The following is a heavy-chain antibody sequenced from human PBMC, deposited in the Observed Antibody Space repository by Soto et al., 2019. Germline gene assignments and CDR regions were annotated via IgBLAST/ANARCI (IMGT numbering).Heavy chain of an antibody. CDR2: IFSGSP. J-gene: IGHJ3*02. D-gene: IGHD6-6*01. V-gene: IGHV4-59*01. Sequence: LSLTCTVSSGSISDYYWNWVRQPSGNGLEWIGYIFSGSPSYNPSLNSRVTISVDTSKNQFSLSLSSVTAADTAVYYCARRPGSGQAFDIWGQGTMVTVSS. CDR1: SGSISDYY. CDR3: ARRPGSGQAFDI.